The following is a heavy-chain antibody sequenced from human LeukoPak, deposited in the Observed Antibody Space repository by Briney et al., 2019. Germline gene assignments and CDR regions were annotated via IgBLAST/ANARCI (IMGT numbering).Heavy chain of an antibody. CDR2: TIPLLGIT. D-gene: IGHD3-16*01. J-gene: IGHJ3*02. CDR1: GGTFSSYA. CDR3: ARARTMITFGGVRHAFDI. Sequence: SVKVSCKASGGTFSSYAFNWVRQAPGQGLEWVGRTIPLLGITNHAQKLQGRVTVTADTATNTAYMELSSLIPDDTAVYYCARARTMITFGGVRHAFDIWGQGTLVTVSS. V-gene: IGHV1-69*04.